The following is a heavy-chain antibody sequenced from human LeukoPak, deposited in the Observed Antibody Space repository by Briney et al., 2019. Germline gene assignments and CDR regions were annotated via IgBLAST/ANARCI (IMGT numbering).Heavy chain of an antibody. V-gene: IGHV3-74*01. Sequence: PGGSLRLSCAASELTISSYWMHWVRQAPGKGLVWVSRVNTEGSSTNYADSVKGRFTISRDNAKNTLYLHMNSLRAEDTAVYYCARGSSNFRNGLDIWGQGTMVTVSS. D-gene: IGHD2-2*01. J-gene: IGHJ3*02. CDR2: VNTEGSST. CDR1: ELTISSYW. CDR3: ARGSSNFRNGLDI.